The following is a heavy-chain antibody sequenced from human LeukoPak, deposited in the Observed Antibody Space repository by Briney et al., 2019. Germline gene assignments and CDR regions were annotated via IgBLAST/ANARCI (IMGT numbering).Heavy chain of an antibody. V-gene: IGHV4-4*02. D-gene: IGHD5-24*01. CDR2: IYHSGTT. CDR3: ARGWLQSWSDP. CDR1: GGSISSSSNW. J-gene: IGHJ5*02. Sequence: SETLSLTCAVSGGSISSSSNWWSWVRQPPGKGLEWIGEIYHSGTTNYNPSLGGRVTISVDKSKNHFSLKVSSVTAADTAVYYCARGWLQSWSDPWGQGTLVTVSS.